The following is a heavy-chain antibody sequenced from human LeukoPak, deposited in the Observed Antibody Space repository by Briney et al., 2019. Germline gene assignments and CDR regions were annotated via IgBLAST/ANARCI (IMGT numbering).Heavy chain of an antibody. CDR2: IYYSGST. CDR1: GGSISSGDYY. D-gene: IGHD6-13*01. V-gene: IGHV4-30-4*01. CDR3: ARGYGGSSWGPRYYFDY. J-gene: IGHJ4*02. Sequence: SETLSPTCTVSGGSISSGDYYWSWIRQPPGKGLEWIGYIYYSGSTYYNPSLKSRVTISVDTSKNQFSLKLSSVTAADTAVYYCARGYGGSSWGPRYYFDYWGQGTLVTVSS.